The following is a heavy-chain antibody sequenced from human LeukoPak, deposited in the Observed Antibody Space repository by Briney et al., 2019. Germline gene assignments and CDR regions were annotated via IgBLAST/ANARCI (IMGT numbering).Heavy chain of an antibody. D-gene: IGHD1-26*01. Sequence: GGSLRLSCAASGFTVSSNYMSWVREAPGKGLEWVSVIYSGGSTYYADSVKGRFTISRDNSKNTLYLQMNSLRAEDTAVYYCARERGASAFDYWGQGTLVTVSS. V-gene: IGHV3-53*01. CDR3: ARERGASAFDY. J-gene: IGHJ4*02. CDR1: GFTVSSNY. CDR2: IYSGGST.